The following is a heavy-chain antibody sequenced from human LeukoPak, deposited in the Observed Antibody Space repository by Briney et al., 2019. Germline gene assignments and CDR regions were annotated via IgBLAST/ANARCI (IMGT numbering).Heavy chain of an antibody. CDR3: ATRSRSMIVVVPLDY. J-gene: IGHJ4*02. Sequence: ASVKVSCKVSGYTLTELSMHWVRQAPGKGLEWMGGFDPEDGETIYAQKFQGRVTMTEDTSTDTAYMELSSLRSEDTAVYYCATRSRSMIVVVPLDYWGQGTLVTVSS. V-gene: IGHV1-24*01. D-gene: IGHD3-22*01. CDR1: GYTLTELS. CDR2: FDPEDGET.